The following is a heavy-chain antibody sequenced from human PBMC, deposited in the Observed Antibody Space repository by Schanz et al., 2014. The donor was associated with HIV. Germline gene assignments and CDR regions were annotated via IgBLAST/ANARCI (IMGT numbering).Heavy chain of an antibody. V-gene: IGHV3-33*08. J-gene: IGHJ4*02. CDR3: ARDGYNSMSRKDYYFDL. Sequence: QVQLVESGGGVVQPGRSLRLSCAASGFTFSIYGMHWVRQAPGKGLDWVAVIWFDGSNRYYSDSVKGRFTISRDDSKNTLYLQMTSLRAEDTAVYFCARDGYNSMSRKDYYFDLWGRGTLVTVSS. CDR2: IWFDGSNR. CDR1: GFTFSIYG. D-gene: IGHD1-1*01.